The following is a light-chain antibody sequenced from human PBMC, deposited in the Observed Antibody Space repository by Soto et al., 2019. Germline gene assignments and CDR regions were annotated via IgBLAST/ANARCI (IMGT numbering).Light chain of an antibody. CDR1: NSSIGNNY. CDR3: GTWDSSLTTVV. J-gene: IGLJ2*01. V-gene: IGLV1-51*01. CDR2: DNN. Sequence: QSVLTQPPSVSAAPGQKVTISCSGSNSSIGNNYVSWYQQLPGTAPKLLIYDNNKRPSGIPDRFSGSKSGTSATLGITGLQTGDEADYYCGTWDSSLTTVVVGGGTKLTVL.